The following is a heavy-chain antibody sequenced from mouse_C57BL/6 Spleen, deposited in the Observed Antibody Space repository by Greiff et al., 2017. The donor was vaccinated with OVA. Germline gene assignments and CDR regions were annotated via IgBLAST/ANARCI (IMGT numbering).Heavy chain of an antibody. CDR1: GYTFTSYW. J-gene: IGHJ4*01. Sequence: QVQLQQPGAELVKPGASVKMSCKASGYTFTSYWITWVKQRPGQGLEWIGDIYPGSGSTNYNEKFKSKATLTVDTSSSTAYMQLRSLTSEDSAVYYCARGGDYDYDYYAMDYWGQGTSVTVSS. V-gene: IGHV1-55*01. D-gene: IGHD2-4*01. CDR2: IYPGSGST. CDR3: ARGGDYDYDYYAMDY.